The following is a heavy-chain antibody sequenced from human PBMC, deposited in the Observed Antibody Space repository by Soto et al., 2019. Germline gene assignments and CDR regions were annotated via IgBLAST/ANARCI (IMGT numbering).Heavy chain of an antibody. CDR3: ARSDFGVVPSLDY. CDR1: GGSISSGGYY. J-gene: IGHJ4*02. D-gene: IGHD3-3*01. Sequence: QVQLQESGPGLVKPSQTLSLTCTVSGGSISSGGYYWSWIRQHPGKGLEWIGYIYYSGSTYYNPSLKSRVTISVDPSKNQFSLTLSSVTAADTAVYYCARSDFGVVPSLDYWGQGTLVTVSS. CDR2: IYYSGST. V-gene: IGHV4-31*03.